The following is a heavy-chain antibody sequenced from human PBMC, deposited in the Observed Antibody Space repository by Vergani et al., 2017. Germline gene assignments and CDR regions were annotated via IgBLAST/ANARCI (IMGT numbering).Heavy chain of an antibody. D-gene: IGHD3-10*01. CDR3: ARGNYYGSGTYVDP. CDR1: GSTVSGNY. CDR2: IYSGDET. V-gene: IGHV3-66*02. Sequence: VQLVESAGGVVQPGGSLRLSCAASGSTVSGNYMTWVRQAPGKGLEWVSHIYSGDETYYADSVKGRVTISRETSKNTLHLQINNLRVEDTAVYYCARGNYYGSGTYVDPWGQGTLVTVSS. J-gene: IGHJ5*02.